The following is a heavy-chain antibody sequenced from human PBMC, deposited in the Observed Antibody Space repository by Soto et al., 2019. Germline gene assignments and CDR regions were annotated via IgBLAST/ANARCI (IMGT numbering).Heavy chain of an antibody. D-gene: IGHD5-18*01. CDR1: GFTLSSYY. V-gene: IGHV3-30*04. CDR2: IYSVGTEK. J-gene: IGHJ6*02. Sequence: QVPLVESGGGVAQPGRSLRLFCAASGFTLSSYYLHWVRQSPGKGLEWGAAIYSVGTEKHYADSVKGRFTISRDNSKNTLSLQLKSLRTEDTAVYYFAIMFGFIYGPANRGMDVWGQGTTLSVSS. CDR3: AIMFGFIYGPANRGMDV.